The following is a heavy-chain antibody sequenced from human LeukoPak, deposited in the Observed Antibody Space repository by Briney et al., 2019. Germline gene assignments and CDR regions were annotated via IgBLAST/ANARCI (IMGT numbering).Heavy chain of an antibody. J-gene: IGHJ6*03. Sequence: GGSLRLSCAASGFTVSSNYMSWVRQPPGKGLEWVAVINSGGSTYYADSLKGRFTISRDNSKNQLYLQMNSLRAEDTAVYYCAREVVAVAGTGLYYYYYMDVWGKGTTVTISS. CDR1: GFTVSSNY. CDR2: INSGGST. CDR3: AREVVAVAGTGLYYYYYMDV. D-gene: IGHD6-19*01. V-gene: IGHV3-53*01.